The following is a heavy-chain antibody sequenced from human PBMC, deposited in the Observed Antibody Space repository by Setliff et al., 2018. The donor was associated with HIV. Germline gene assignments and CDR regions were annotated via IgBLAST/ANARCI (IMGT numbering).Heavy chain of an antibody. V-gene: IGHV5-51*01. J-gene: IGHJ4*02. CDR3: ARLGPGYCSSTRCYFDY. D-gene: IGHD2-2*01. CDR1: GYSFTTYW. CDR2: IYPGDSDT. Sequence: GESLKISCQGSGYSFTTYWIAWVRQMPGKGLEWMGIIYPGDSDTIYSPSFQGQVTISADKSISTAYLQWSSLKASDTAMYFCARLGPGYCSSTRCYFDYWGQGTLVTVST.